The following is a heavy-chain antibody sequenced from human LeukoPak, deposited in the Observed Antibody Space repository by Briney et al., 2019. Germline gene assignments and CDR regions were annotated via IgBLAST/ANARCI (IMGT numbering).Heavy chain of an antibody. CDR1: EYTFSAYY. CDR3: ARDDSSGWVRFDP. V-gene: IGHV1-2*06. Sequence: ASVKVSCKASEYTFSAYYIHWLRQAPGQGLEWMGRINPTSGGADYAEKFQGRVTMTRDKSISTAFMELNSLNFDDTAVYYCARDDSSGWVRFDPWGQGTLVTVSS. J-gene: IGHJ5*02. D-gene: IGHD6-25*01. CDR2: INPTSGGA.